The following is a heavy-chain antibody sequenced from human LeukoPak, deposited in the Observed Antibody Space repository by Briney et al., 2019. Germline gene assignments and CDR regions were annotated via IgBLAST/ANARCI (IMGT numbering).Heavy chain of an antibody. CDR1: GGSISSYY. CDR2: IYYSGST. Sequence: SETLSLTCTVSGGSISSYYWSWIRQPPGKGLEWIGYIYYSGSTNYNPSLKSRVTISVDTSKSQFSLKLSSVTAADTAVYYCARSDPYSSGWPLGYWGQGTLVTVSS. V-gene: IGHV4-59*01. CDR3: ARSDPYSSGWPLGY. J-gene: IGHJ4*02. D-gene: IGHD6-19*01.